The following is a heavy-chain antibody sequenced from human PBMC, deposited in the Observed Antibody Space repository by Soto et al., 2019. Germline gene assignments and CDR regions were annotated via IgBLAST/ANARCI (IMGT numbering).Heavy chain of an antibody. V-gene: IGHV3-11*01. CDR1: GFTFSDYY. CDR2: ISSSGSTI. CDR3: ASGVDY. J-gene: IGHJ4*02. Sequence: QVQLVESGGGLVKPGGSLRLSCAASGFTFSDYYMSWIRQAPGKGLEWVSYISSSGSTIYYADSVKGRFTISRDNAKNXXXXXMNXXXXXXXXVYYCASGVDYWGQGTLVTVSS.